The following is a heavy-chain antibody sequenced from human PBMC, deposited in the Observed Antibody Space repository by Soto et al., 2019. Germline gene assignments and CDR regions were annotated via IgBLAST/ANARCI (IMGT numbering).Heavy chain of an antibody. D-gene: IGHD1-1*01. J-gene: IGHJ4*02. CDR2: INEDGGES. CDR3: VRGLVTTPGTDF. CDR1: GFTFSGYW. Sequence: QTGGSLRLSCAASGFTFSGYWMHWVRQAPGKGLVWISHINEDGGESGYADFVKGRFITSRDNAKNTLYLQMNSLSPEDTAVYYCVRGLVTTPGTDFWGQGTLVTVSS. V-gene: IGHV3-74*01.